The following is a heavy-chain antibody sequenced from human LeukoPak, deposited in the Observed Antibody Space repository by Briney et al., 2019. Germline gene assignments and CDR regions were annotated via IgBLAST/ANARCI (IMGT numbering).Heavy chain of an antibody. D-gene: IGHD5-24*01. CDR2: INPNSGGP. CDR1: GYTFTGHY. J-gene: IGHJ3*02. Sequence: ASVKVSCKASGYTFTGHYIHWVRQAPGQGFEWMGWINPNSGGPNYAQNFQGSVTMTRDTSISTGYMELTRLRPDDTAVYYCARVGDGLNDAFDIWGQGTMVTVSS. CDR3: ARVGDGLNDAFDI. V-gene: IGHV1-2*02.